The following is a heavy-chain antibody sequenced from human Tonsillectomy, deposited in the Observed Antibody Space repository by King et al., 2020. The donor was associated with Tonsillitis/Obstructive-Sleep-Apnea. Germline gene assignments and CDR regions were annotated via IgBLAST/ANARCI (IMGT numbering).Heavy chain of an antibody. D-gene: IGHD5-24*01. J-gene: IGHJ4*02. CDR2: IYPGDSDT. V-gene: IGHV5-51*03. Sequence: QLVQSGAEVKKPGDSVKISCKGSGYSFTTYWIAWVRQMPGKGLEWMGIIYPGDSDTKYSPSFQGQVTISADRSISTAYLQWSSLKASDTAMYYCARASEMATINSPYDYWGQGTLVTVSS. CDR1: GYSFTTYW. CDR3: ARASEMATINSPYDY.